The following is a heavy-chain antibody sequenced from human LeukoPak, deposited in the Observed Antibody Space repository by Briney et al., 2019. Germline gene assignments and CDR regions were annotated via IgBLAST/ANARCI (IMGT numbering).Heavy chain of an antibody. CDR1: GGSISSYY. CDR2: IYYSGST. D-gene: IGHD5-12*01. V-gene: IGHV4-59*08. J-gene: IGHJ4*02. Sequence: PSETLSLTCTVSGGSISSYYWRWIRQPPGKGLEWIGYIYYSGSTNYNPSLKSRVTISVDTSKNQFSLKLSSVTAADTAVYYCARISGGYDFDYWGQGTLVTVSS. CDR3: ARISGGYDFDY.